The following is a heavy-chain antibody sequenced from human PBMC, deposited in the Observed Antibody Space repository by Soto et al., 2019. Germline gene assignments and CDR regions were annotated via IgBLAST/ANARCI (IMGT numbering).Heavy chain of an antibody. D-gene: IGHD6-19*01. V-gene: IGHV4-39*01. J-gene: IGHJ4*02. CDR1: GSSISSSSYY. CDR3: ARRIAVAAYDY. CDR2: IYYSGST. Sequence: SETLSLTCTVSGSSISSSSYYWGWIRQPPGKGLEWIGSIYYSGSTYYNPSLKSRVTISVDTSKNQFSLKLSSVTAADTVVYYCARRIAVAAYDYWGQGTLVTVS.